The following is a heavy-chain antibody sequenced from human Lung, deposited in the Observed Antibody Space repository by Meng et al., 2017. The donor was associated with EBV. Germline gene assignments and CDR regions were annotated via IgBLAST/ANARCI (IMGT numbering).Heavy chain of an antibody. CDR2: VYHRGDT. Sequence: QVQLQELGPGRGQPSGPLSLTCTVSGDSISSDIWWSWVRQPPGKGLEWIGEVYHRGDTNYNPSLRSRVVISVDRSKNQFSLNLSSVTAADTAVYYCGRNQGRQLINHWGQGTLVTVSS. CDR3: GRNQGRQLINH. D-gene: IGHD1-1*01. V-gene: IGHV4-4*02. CDR1: GDSISSDIW. J-gene: IGHJ4*02.